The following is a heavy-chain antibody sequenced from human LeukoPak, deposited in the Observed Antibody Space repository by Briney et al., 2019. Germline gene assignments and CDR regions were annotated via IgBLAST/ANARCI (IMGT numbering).Heavy chain of an antibody. Sequence: PGRSLRLSCAASGFTFSSYGMHWVRQVPGKGLEWVAVIWYDGSNRYYADSVKGRFTISRDNSKNTLYLQMNSLRAEDTAVYYCARAPPVAPHYYDSSGYYYFDYWGQGTLVTVSS. CDR3: ARAPPVAPHYYDSSGYYYFDY. CDR1: GFTFSSYG. D-gene: IGHD3-22*01. CDR2: IWYDGSNR. J-gene: IGHJ4*02. V-gene: IGHV3-33*01.